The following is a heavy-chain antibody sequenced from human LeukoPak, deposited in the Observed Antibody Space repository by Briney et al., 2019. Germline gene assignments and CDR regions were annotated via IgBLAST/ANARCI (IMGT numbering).Heavy chain of an antibody. Sequence: PSETLSLTCAVSGGFISSHYWSWTRQPPGKGLEWIGYIYYSGNTNYHPSLKSRVTISLDASKNQFSLKLSSVTAADTAVYYCATTQGGNHYYFMDVWGKGTTVTVS. CDR2: IYYSGNT. CDR1: GGFISSHY. J-gene: IGHJ6*03. V-gene: IGHV4-59*11. CDR3: ATTQGGNHYYFMDV. D-gene: IGHD1-14*01.